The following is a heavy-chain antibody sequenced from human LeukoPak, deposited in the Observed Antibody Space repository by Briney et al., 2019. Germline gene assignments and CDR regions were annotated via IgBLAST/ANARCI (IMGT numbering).Heavy chain of an antibody. CDR2: IYQSETA. CDR1: GYSISSGYF. CDR3: ARDFKRRFHVDTAMGPGWGFDY. Sequence: SETLSLTCTVSGYSISSGYFWGWMRQPPGKGLEWIGSIYQSETAHYNPSLKSRVTISVDTSKNQFSLKLSSVTAADTAVYYCARDFKRRFHVDTAMGPGWGFDYWGQGTLVTVSS. D-gene: IGHD5-18*01. J-gene: IGHJ4*02. V-gene: IGHV4-38-2*02.